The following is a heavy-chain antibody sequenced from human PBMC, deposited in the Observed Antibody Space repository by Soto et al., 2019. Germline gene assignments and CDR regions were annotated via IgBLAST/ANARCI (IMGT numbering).Heavy chain of an antibody. J-gene: IGHJ4*02. CDR2: INSDGSST. CDR1: GFTFSSYW. D-gene: IGHD3-3*01. CDR3: AKDYDFWSGPLNFDY. Sequence: GGSLRLSCAASGFTFSSYWMHWVRQAPGKGLVWVSRINSDGSSTSYADSVKGRFTISRDNAKNTLYLQMNSLRAEDTAVYYCAKDYDFWSGPLNFDYWGQGTLVTVSS. V-gene: IGHV3-74*01.